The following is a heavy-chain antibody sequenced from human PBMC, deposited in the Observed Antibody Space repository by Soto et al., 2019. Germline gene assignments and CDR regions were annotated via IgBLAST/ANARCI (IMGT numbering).Heavy chain of an antibody. CDR3: ASGYIWGSYRYPPDAFAI. V-gene: IGHV1-8*01. CDR1: GYTFTSYD. CDR2: MNPNSGNT. J-gene: IGHJ3*02. Sequence: GASVKVSCKASGYTFTSYDINWVRQATGQGLEWMGWMNPNSGNTGYAQKFQGRVTMTRNTSISTAYMELSSLRSEDTAVYYCASGYIWGSYRYPPDAFAIWGQGTMVTVSS. D-gene: IGHD3-16*02.